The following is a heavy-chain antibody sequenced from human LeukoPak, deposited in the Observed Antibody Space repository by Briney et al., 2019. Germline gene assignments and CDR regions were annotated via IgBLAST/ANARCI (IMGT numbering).Heavy chain of an antibody. CDR2: ISSSSSYI. J-gene: IGHJ4*02. Sequence: SISSSSSYIYYADSVKGRFTISRDNAKNSLYLQMNSLRAEDTAVYYCARASVQYSYVRHWGQGALVTVSS. CDR3: ARASVQYSYVRH. V-gene: IGHV3-21*01. D-gene: IGHD5-18*01.